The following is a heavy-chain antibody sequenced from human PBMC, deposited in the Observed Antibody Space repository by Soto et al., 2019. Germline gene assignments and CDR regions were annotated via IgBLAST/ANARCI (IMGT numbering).Heavy chain of an antibody. CDR3: AKPPGGGYPPFDY. Sequence: QVQLVESGGGVVQPGRSLRLSCAASGFTFSSYGMHWVRQAPGKGLEWVAVISYDGSNKYYADSVKGRFTISRDNSKNTLYLQVNSLRAEDTAVYYCAKPPGGGYPPFDYWGQGTLVTVSS. CDR2: ISYDGSNK. D-gene: IGHD6-19*01. V-gene: IGHV3-30*18. J-gene: IGHJ4*02. CDR1: GFTFSSYG.